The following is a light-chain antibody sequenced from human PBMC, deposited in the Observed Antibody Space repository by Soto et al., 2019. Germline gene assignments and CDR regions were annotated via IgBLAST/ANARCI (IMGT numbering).Light chain of an antibody. Sequence: EIVMTQSPATLSVSPGERATLSCRASQSVSSNLAWYQQKPGQAPRLLIYGASTRATGIPARFSGSGSGTEFTLTISSLQSEDFSVYDCQQYNHLPPFTFGPGTKVDIK. J-gene: IGKJ3*01. V-gene: IGKV3-15*01. CDR2: GAS. CDR1: QSVSSN. CDR3: QQYNHLPPFT.